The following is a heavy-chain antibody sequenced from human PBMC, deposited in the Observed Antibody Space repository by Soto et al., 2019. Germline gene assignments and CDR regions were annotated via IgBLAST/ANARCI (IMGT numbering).Heavy chain of an antibody. CDR2: ISPYNGTT. CDR1: GYTFTTYG. Sequence: ASVKVSCKASGYTFTTYGISWVRQAPGQGLEWMGWISPYNGTTKYAEKFQGEMTMTTDTATSTAYRDLRSLRSDDTAVYYCARDGERDTGLNFYYYLHGMDAWGQGTRVTVSS. CDR3: ARDGERDTGLNFYYYLHGMDA. J-gene: IGHJ6*02. V-gene: IGHV1-18*04. D-gene: IGHD1-1*01.